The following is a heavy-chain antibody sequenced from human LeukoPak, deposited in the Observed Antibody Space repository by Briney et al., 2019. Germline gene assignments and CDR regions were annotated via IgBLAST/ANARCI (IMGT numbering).Heavy chain of an antibody. CDR3: AALDSGNYYGDY. CDR1: GFAFDDYA. D-gene: IGHD1-26*01. Sequence: GGSLRLSCAAAGFAFDDYAMHWVRQAPGQGLEWVAGISWKSVSIGYADSVKGRFTISRDNAKNSLYLQMNSLRPEDTALYYCAALDSGNYYGDYWGQGTLVTVSS. V-gene: IGHV3-9*01. J-gene: IGHJ4*02. CDR2: ISWKSVSI.